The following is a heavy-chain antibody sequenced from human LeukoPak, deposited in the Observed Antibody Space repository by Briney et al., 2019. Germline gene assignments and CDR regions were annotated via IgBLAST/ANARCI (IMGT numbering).Heavy chain of an antibody. D-gene: IGHD6-19*01. J-gene: IGHJ4*02. CDR1: GFTFSSYA. CDR2: ISGSGGST. CDR3: AKDILTGIAVADVFDY. Sequence: PGGSLRLSCAASGFTFSSYAMSWVRQAPGKGLEWVSAISGSGGSTYYADSVTGRFTISRDNSKNTLYLQMNSLRAEDTAVYYCAKDILTGIAVADVFDYWGQGTLVTVSS. V-gene: IGHV3-23*01.